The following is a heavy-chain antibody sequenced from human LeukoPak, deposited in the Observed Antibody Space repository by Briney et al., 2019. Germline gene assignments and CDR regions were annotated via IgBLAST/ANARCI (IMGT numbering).Heavy chain of an antibody. CDR2: ISAYNGNT. Sequence: GASVKVSCKASGYTFTSYGISWVRQAPGQGLEWMGWISAYNGNTNYAQKLQGRVTMTTDTSTSTAYMELRSLRSDDTAVYYCARDPTVGATYYYYYGMDVWGQGTTVTASS. V-gene: IGHV1-18*01. D-gene: IGHD1-26*01. CDR3: ARDPTVGATYYYYYGMDV. J-gene: IGHJ6*02. CDR1: GYTFTSYG.